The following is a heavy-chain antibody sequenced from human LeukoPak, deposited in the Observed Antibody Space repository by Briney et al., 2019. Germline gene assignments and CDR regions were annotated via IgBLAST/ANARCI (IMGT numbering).Heavy chain of an antibody. CDR2: IIPIFGTA. V-gene: IGHV1-69*13. CDR3: ALDLGYCSSTSCTSPYYYYMDV. CDR1: GGTFSSYA. J-gene: IGHJ6*03. D-gene: IGHD2-2*01. Sequence: SVKVSCKASGGTFSSYAISWVRQAPGQGLEWMGGIIPIFGTANYAQKFQGRVTITADESTSTAYMELSSLRSEDTAVYYYALDLGYCSSTSCTSPYYYYMDVWGKGTTVTVPS.